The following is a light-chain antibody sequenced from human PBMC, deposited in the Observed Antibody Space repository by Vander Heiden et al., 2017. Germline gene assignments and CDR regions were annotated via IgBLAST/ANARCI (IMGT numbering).Light chain of an antibody. Sequence: SALTQPASVSGSPGQSITISCAGTSSDVGHDNYVSWYQQHPGKAHKLVIYDVTNRPAGVSNRFSGAKSGNTASLTISGRQPEDEADYYCSSYTTSSTQVFGTGTKVTVL. V-gene: IGLV2-14*03. CDR1: SSDVGHDNY. CDR3: SSYTTSSTQV. J-gene: IGLJ1*01. CDR2: DVT.